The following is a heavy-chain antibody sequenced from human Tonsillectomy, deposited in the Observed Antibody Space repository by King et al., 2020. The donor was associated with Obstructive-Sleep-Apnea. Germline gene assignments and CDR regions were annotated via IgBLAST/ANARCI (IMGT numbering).Heavy chain of an antibody. CDR3: AKDTARYTGDQEVARYLDL. CDR1: GFTFDDYA. CDR2: ISWNSAGI. Sequence: VQLVESGGGLVQPGRSLRLSCAASGFTFDDYAIHWVRQAPGKGLEWVSGISWNSAGIAYADCVKGRFTISRDNAENSLYLQMNSLIPEDTALYFCAKDTARYTGDQEVARYLDLWGRGTLVTVSS. D-gene: IGHD1-1*01. J-gene: IGHJ2*01. V-gene: IGHV3-9*01.